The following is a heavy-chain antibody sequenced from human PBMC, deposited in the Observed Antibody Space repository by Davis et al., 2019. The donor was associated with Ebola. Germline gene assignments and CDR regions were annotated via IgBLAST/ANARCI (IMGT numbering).Heavy chain of an antibody. CDR1: GFNLKYYQ. V-gene: IGHV3-21*01. CDR3: ARNSSSRDPYYYYYYGMDV. D-gene: IGHD6-13*01. CDR2: ITSNSGDK. Sequence: PGGSLRLSCAASGFNLKYYQMHWVRQTPGKGLEWISSITSNSGDKYYADSVKGRFTISRDNAKNSLYLQMNSLRAEDTAVYYCARNSSSRDPYYYYYYGMDVWGQGTTVTVSS. J-gene: IGHJ6*02.